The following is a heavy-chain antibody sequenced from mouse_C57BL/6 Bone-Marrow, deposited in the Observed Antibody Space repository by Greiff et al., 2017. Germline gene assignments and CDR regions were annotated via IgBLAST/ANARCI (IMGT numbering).Heavy chain of an antibody. V-gene: IGHV1-55*01. Sequence: VQLQPPGAELVKPGASVKMSCKASGYTFTSYWITWVKQRPGQGLEWIGDIYPTSGRTNYNEKFKSKAILTVDTTSNTAYMQLSSLTSEDSAVFYCARSGPLGRSFDYWGQGTTLTVSS. D-gene: IGHD4-1*01. J-gene: IGHJ2*01. CDR3: ARSGPLGRSFDY. CDR2: IYPTSGRT. CDR1: GYTFTSYW.